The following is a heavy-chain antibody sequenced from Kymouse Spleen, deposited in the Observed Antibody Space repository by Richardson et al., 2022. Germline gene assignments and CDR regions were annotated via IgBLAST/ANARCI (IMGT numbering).Heavy chain of an antibody. CDR1: GFTFSSYG. J-gene: IGHJ6*02. Sequence: QVQLVESGGGVVQPGRSLRLSCAASGFTFSSYGMHWVRQAPGKGLEWVAVIWYDGSNKYYADSVKGRFTISRDNSKNTLYLQMNSLRAEDTAVYYCARDRGRYYGSGSYWKYYYGMDVWGQGTTVTVSS. CDR3: ARDRGRYYGSGSYWKYYYGMDV. CDR2: IWYDGSNK. D-gene: IGHD3-10*01. V-gene: IGHV3-33*01.